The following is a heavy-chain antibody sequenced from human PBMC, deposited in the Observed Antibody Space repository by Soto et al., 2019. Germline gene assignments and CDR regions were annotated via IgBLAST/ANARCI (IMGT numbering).Heavy chain of an antibody. Sequence: ASETLSLTCTVSGGSISSYYWSWIRQPAGKGLEWIGRIYTSGSTNYNPSLKSRVTMSVDTSKNQFSLKLSSVTAADTAVYYCARTITIFGVVRPDWFDPWGQGTLVTVSS. CDR1: GGSISSYY. V-gene: IGHV4-4*07. D-gene: IGHD3-3*01. CDR3: ARTITIFGVVRPDWFDP. CDR2: IYTSGST. J-gene: IGHJ5*02.